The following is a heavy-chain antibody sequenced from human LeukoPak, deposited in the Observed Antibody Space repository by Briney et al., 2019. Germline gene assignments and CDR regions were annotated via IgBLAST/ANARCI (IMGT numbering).Heavy chain of an antibody. J-gene: IGHJ4*02. Sequence: SETLSLTCTVSGGSVSSGDYYWSWIRQPPGKGLEWIGYIYYSGSTYYNPSLKSRVTISVDTSKNQFSLKLSSVTAADTAVYYCARADDYSNLYYFDYWGQGTLVTVSS. CDR2: IYYSGST. D-gene: IGHD4-11*01. V-gene: IGHV4-30-4*08. CDR3: ARADDYSNLYYFDY. CDR1: GGSVSSGDYY.